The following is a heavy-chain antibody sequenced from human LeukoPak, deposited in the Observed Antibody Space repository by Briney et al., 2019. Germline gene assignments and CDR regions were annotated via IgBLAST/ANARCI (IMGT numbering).Heavy chain of an antibody. Sequence: PGGSLRLSCAASGFTLSSYEMNWVRQAPGKGLEWVSYISDSGTSIKYADSVKGRFTISRDNAKNSLYLQMNSLRAEDTAVYYCAELGITMIGGVWGKGTTVTISS. CDR2: ISDSGTSI. D-gene: IGHD3-10*02. CDR1: GFTLSSYE. CDR3: AELGITMIGGV. J-gene: IGHJ6*04. V-gene: IGHV3-48*03.